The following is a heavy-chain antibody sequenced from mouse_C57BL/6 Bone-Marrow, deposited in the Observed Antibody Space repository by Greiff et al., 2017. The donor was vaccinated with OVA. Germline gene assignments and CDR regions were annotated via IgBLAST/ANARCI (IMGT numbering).Heavy chain of an antibody. CDR3: TRDNSNSPFYYAMDY. CDR2: ISSGGDYI. CDR1: GFTFSSYA. D-gene: IGHD2-5*01. J-gene: IGHJ4*01. V-gene: IGHV5-9-1*02. Sequence: EVQGVESGEGLVKPGGSLKLSCAASGFTFSSYAMSWVRQTPEKRLEWVAYISSGGDYIYYADTVKGRFTISRDNARNTLYLQMSSLKSEDTAMYYCTRDNSNSPFYYAMDYWGQGTSVTVSS.